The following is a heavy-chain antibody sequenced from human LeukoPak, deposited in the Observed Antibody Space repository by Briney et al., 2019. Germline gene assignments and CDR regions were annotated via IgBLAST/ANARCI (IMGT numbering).Heavy chain of an antibody. V-gene: IGHV3-7*05. D-gene: IGHD1-26*01. Sequence: GGSLRPSCAASGFTFSSFWMSWVRQAPGKGLEWVANIKQDGSEKNFVDSVKGRFTISRDNAKNSLYLQMNSLRAEDTAVYYCARERVGVGGKSRFDYWGQGTLVTVSS. CDR1: GFTFSSFW. CDR3: ARERVGVGGKSRFDY. CDR2: IKQDGSEK. J-gene: IGHJ4*02.